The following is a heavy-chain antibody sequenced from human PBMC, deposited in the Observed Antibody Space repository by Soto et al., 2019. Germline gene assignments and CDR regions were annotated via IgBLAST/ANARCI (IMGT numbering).Heavy chain of an antibody. CDR1: GFTFGDYA. CDR3: TRVEAGYSSGWYWFDP. Sequence: GGSLRLSCTASGFTFGDYAMSWFRQAPGKGLEWVGFIRSKAYGGTTEYAASVKGRFTISRDDSKSIAYLQMNSLKTEDTAVFFCTRVEAGYSSGWYWFDPWGQGTLVTVSS. CDR2: IRSKAYGGTT. J-gene: IGHJ5*02. D-gene: IGHD6-19*01. V-gene: IGHV3-49*03.